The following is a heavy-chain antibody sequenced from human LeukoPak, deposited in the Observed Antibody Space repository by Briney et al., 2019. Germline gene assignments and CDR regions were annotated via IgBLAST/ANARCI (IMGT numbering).Heavy chain of an antibody. J-gene: IGHJ4*02. CDR1: GYTFTGYY. CDR2: INPNSGRT. V-gene: IGHV1-2*02. CDR3: ARDRPVTMVTTEWDY. Sequence: ASVKVSCKASGYTFTGYYMHWVRQAPGQGLELMGWINPNSGRTNYSQKFQGRDTMTRDTSISPAYMDLNRLTSDDTAVYYCARDRPVTMVTTEWDYWGQGSLVTVSS. D-gene: IGHD4-17*01.